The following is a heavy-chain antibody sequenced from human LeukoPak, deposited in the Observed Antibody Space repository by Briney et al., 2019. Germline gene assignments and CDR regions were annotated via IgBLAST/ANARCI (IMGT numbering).Heavy chain of an antibody. CDR3: ARSKYYDFWSGSRPTTVDY. CDR2: INPNSGGT. D-gene: IGHD3-3*01. J-gene: IGHJ4*02. V-gene: IGHV1-2*02. Sequence: ASVKVSCKASGYTFTGHYMHWVRQAPGQGLEWMGWINPNSGGTNYAQKFQGRVTMTRDTSISTAYMELSRLRSDDTAVYYCARSKYYDFWSGSRPTTVDYWGQGTLVTVSS. CDR1: GYTFTGHY.